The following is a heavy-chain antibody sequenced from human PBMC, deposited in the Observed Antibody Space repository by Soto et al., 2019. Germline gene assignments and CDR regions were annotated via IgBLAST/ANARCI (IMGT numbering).Heavy chain of an antibody. CDR2: IIPILGIA. CDR1: GGTFSSYT. CDR3: ARDRDSYGPGYFDY. D-gene: IGHD5-18*01. V-gene: IGHV1-69*08. J-gene: IGHJ4*02. Sequence: QVQLVQSGAEVKKPGSSVKVSCKASGGTFSSYTISWVRQAPGQGLEWMGRIIPILGIANYAQKFQGRVTSTADKSTSTADMELSSLRSEDTAVYYCARDRDSYGPGYFDYWGQGTLVTVSS.